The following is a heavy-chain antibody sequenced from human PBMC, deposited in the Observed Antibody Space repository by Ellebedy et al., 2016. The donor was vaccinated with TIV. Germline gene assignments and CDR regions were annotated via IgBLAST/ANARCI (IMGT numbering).Heavy chain of an antibody. J-gene: IGHJ6*02. CDR2: ISSSGSTI. Sequence: GESLKISCAASGFTFSDYYMSWIRQAPGKGLEWVSYISSSGSTIYYADSVKGRFTISRDNDKNSLYLQMNSLRAEDTAVYYCAREGDTAMVHGMDVWGQGTTVTVSS. CDR1: GFTFSDYY. D-gene: IGHD5-18*01. V-gene: IGHV3-11*01. CDR3: AREGDTAMVHGMDV.